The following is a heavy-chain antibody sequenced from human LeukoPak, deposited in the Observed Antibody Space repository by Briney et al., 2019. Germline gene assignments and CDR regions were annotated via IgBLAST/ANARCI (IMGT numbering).Heavy chain of an antibody. Sequence: GGSLRLSCAASGFTFDDYAMHWVRQAPGKGLEWVSGISWNSGSIGYADSVKGRFTISRDNAKNSLYLQMNSLRAEDTAVYYCARGAGYNYPYYFDYWGQGTLVTVSS. CDR2: ISWNSGSI. D-gene: IGHD5-24*01. CDR1: GFTFDDYA. CDR3: ARGAGYNYPYYFDY. V-gene: IGHV3-9*01. J-gene: IGHJ4*02.